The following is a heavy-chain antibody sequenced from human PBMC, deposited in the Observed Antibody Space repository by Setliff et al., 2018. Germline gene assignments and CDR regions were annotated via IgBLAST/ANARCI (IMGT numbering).Heavy chain of an antibody. D-gene: IGHD1-7*01. CDR2: TIPLLPLP. CDR1: GGTFSTLA. V-gene: IGHV1-69*10. J-gene: IGHJ6*03. Sequence: VKVSCTASGGTFSTLAITWVRQAPGQGLEWMGGTIPLLPLPNYAVKFQGRVTITADKSTSTAYMELSSLTSEDTAVYYCARNAITGTTKKYYYYLDVWGQGTTVTVSS. CDR3: ARNAITGTTKKYYYYLDV.